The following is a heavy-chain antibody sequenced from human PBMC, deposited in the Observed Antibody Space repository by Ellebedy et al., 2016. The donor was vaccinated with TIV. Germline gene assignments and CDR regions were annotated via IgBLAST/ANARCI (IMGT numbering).Heavy chain of an antibody. D-gene: IGHD6-6*01. CDR3: AILDWRIYSDSSPARGY. CDR1: GIIFSTYW. CDR2: INIDGSIT. V-gene: IGHV3-74*01. J-gene: IGHJ4*02. Sequence: GESLKISCAASGIIFSTYWMHWVRQAPGKGLVWVSRINIDGSITTYADSVKGRFTISRDNAKNTLYLQMDSLRAEDTAVYYCAILDWRIYSDSSPARGYWGQGTLVTVSS.